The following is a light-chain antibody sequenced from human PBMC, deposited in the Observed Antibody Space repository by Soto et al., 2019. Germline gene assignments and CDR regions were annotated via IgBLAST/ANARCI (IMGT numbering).Light chain of an antibody. CDR3: QARRYWPPIT. CDR1: QSVSSY. CDR2: DAS. J-gene: IGKJ5*01. Sequence: EIVLTQSPATLSLSPGERATLACRASQSVSSYFAWYQQKPGQAPRLRIYDASNRATGIPARFSGSGSGTDFTLTITGLEPEYFPVSYCQARRYWPPITFGHGTLLEIK. V-gene: IGKV3-11*01.